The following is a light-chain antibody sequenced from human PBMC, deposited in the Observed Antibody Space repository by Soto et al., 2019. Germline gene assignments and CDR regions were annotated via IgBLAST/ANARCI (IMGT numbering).Light chain of an antibody. J-gene: IGKJ1*01. CDR3: QQYDWT. CDR1: QDISNY. V-gene: IGKV1-33*01. Sequence: DIQMTQSPSSLSASVGDRVTITCQASQDISNYLNWYQQKPGKAPKLLIYDASNLETGVPSRFSGSGSGTDFTFTISSLQPEDIATYYCQQYDWTFGQGTKVEIK. CDR2: DAS.